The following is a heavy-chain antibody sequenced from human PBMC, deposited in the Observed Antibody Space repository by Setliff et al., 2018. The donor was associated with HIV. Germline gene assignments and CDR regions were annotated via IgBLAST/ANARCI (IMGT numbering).Heavy chain of an antibody. D-gene: IGHD4-17*01. Sequence: KTSETLSLTCTVSGGSISSGSYYWSWIRQHAGKGLEWIGRIYTSGSTNYNPSLKSRVTISVDTSKNQFSLKLSSVTAADTAVYYCARAAVTTFYYYYGMDVWGQGTTVTVSS. CDR2: IYTSGST. CDR1: GGSISSGSYY. CDR3: ARAAVTTFYYYYGMDV. V-gene: IGHV4-61*02. J-gene: IGHJ6*02.